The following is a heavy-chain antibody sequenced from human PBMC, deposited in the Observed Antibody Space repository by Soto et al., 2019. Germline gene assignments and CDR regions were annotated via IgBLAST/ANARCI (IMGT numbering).Heavy chain of an antibody. CDR3: AREGWAFDY. CDR1: GGSISSYY. Sequence: QVQLQESGPGLVKPSETLSLTCTVSGGSISSYYWSWIRQPPGKGLEWIGYIYYSGSTNYNPSLKSRVTISVDTSKNQFSLKLSSVTAADTAVYYCAREGWAFDYWGQGTLVTVSS. J-gene: IGHJ4*02. CDR2: IYYSGST. V-gene: IGHV4-59*01.